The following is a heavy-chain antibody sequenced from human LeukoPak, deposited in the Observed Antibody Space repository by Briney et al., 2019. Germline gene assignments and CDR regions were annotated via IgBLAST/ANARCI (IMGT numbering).Heavy chain of an antibody. J-gene: IGHJ4*02. CDR3: ARDRPLDH. V-gene: IGHV3-23*01. D-gene: IGHD6-6*01. Sequence: PGGSLRLSCAASGFTFSTYAMNWVRQAPAKGLEWVSTIGGGGPTTDYADSVKGRFTISRDSSKNTLYLQMNSLRAEDTAVYYCARDRPLDHWGQGTLVTVSS. CDR2: IGGGGPTT. CDR1: GFTFSTYA.